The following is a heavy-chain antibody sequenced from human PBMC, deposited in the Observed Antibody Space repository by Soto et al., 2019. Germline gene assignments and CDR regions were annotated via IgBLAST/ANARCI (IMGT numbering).Heavy chain of an antibody. V-gene: IGHV3-7*01. J-gene: IGHJ5*02. CDR2: INQDGREK. CDR1: GFMFSSYW. CDR3: ANLTVTLPKWFDP. Sequence: EVHLVESGGGLVQPGGSLRLSCGASGFMFSSYWMHWVRQAPGKGLEWVANINQDGREKYYVDSVKGRFTISRDNAKSSVYLQMDSLRVEDTAVYYCANLTVTLPKWFDPWGQGTLVTVSS. D-gene: IGHD4-17*01.